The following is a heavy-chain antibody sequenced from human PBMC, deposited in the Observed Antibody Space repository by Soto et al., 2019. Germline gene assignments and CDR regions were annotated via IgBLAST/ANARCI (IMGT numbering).Heavy chain of an antibody. J-gene: IGHJ6*02. CDR3: RSSSRYSTDV. CDR2: IYSTGNT. CDR1: GGSITSSSY. V-gene: IGHV4-39*01. D-gene: IGHD6-13*01. Sequence: QLQLQESGPGLVKPSETLSLSCTVSGGSITSSSYWGWIRQPPGKGLEWIGSIYSTGNTYYNPSLKCRLTISADTSKNQFSLNLSSVTAADTAVYYCRSSSRYSTDVWGQGTTVYVSS.